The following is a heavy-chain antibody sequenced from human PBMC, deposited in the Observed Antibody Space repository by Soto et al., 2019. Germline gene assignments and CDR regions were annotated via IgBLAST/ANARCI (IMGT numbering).Heavy chain of an antibody. J-gene: IGHJ6*03. V-gene: IGHV3-23*01. CDR1: GCKCSNLG. CDR3: AKDPDDYYYYMDV. CDR2: ISGSGGST. Sequence: TVRLIRLSSTAAGCKCSNLGVRRIRKTTGKGLEWVSAISGSGGSTYYADSVKGRFTISRDNSKNTLYLQMNSLRAEDTAVYYYAKDPDDYYYYMDVWGKGTTVTGSS.